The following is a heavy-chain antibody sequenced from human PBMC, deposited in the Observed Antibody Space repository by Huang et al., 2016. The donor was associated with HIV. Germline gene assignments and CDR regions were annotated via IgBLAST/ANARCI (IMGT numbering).Heavy chain of an antibody. D-gene: IGHD4-17*01. CDR2: IIPMVGTP. V-gene: IGHV1-69*13. J-gene: IGHJ4*02. Sequence: QVQLVQSGAEVKTPGSSVKVSCKASGGTFSKYAISWVRQAHGQGLEWMGGIIPMVGTPNYARKVQGRVTITADDSTSTTYVEVSSLRSEDTALYYCARGQLGSYGDYDVLYWGQGTLVTVSS. CDR1: GGTFSKYA. CDR3: ARGQLGSYGDYDVLY.